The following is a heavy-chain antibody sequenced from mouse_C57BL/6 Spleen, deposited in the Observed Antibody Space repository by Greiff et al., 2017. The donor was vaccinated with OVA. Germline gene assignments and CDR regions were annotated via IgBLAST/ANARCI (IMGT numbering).Heavy chain of an antibody. Sequence: VQLQQSGAELVKPGASVKLSCKASGYTFTSYWMHWVKQRPGQGLEWIGMIHPDGGSTNYTEQVKGNATLTVDKSSSTAYMQLSSLTSEDAAVDYCARKGGSHAMDYWGQGTSVTVSS. V-gene: IGHV1-64*01. CDR1: GYTFTSYW. J-gene: IGHJ4*01. CDR3: ARKGGSHAMDY. CDR2: IHPDGGST.